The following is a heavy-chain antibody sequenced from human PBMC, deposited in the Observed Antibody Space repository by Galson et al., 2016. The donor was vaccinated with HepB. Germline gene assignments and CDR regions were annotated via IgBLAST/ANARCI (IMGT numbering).Heavy chain of an antibody. CDR3: ARDEDDPSYTIDF. CDR2: ISYDGSTK. D-gene: IGHD3-10*01. J-gene: IGHJ4*02. V-gene: IGHV3-30*03. CDR1: GFTFSSYG. Sequence: SLRLSCAASGFTFSSYGMHWVRQAPGKGLEWVAVISYDGSTKYYADSVKGRFTISRDNSKNTLNLQMHSLRAEDTAVYYCARDEDDPSYTIDFWGQGTLVSVYS.